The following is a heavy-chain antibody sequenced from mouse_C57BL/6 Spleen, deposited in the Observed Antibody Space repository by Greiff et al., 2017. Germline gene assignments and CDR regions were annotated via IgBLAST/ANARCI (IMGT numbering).Heavy chain of an antibody. CDR2: IDPSDSYT. V-gene: IGHV1-59*01. D-gene: IGHD2-2*01. CDR1: GYTFTSYW. Sequence: QVQLQQPGAELVRPGTSVKLSCKASGYTFTSYWMHWVKQTPGQGLEWIGVIDPSDSYTNYNQKFKGKATLTVDTSSSTAYMQLSSLTSEDSAVYYCAREGLGYYYAMDYWGQGTSVTVSS. CDR3: AREGLGYYYAMDY. J-gene: IGHJ4*01.